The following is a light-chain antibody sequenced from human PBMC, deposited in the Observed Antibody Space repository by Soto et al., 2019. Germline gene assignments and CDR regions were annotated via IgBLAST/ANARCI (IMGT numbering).Light chain of an antibody. Sequence: EMVLTQSPDTLSLSPGERATLSCRASQSVNNNYLTWYQQKPGQAPRLLIFGASSRATGIPDRFSGSGSGTDFTLTISRLEPEDFAMYYCQQYGSSPKTFGQGTKVDIK. CDR1: QSVNNNY. J-gene: IGKJ1*01. CDR2: GAS. V-gene: IGKV3-20*01. CDR3: QQYGSSPKT.